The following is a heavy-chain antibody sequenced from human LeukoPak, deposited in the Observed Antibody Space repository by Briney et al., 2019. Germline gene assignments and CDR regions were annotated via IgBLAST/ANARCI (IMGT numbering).Heavy chain of an antibody. Sequence: SETLSLTCTVSSGSISSYYWSWIRQPPGKGLEWIGYIYYTGSTNYNPSLKSRVTISIDTSKNQFSLNLSSVTAADTAVYYCAGHGPYLGRLGWFDPWGQGTLVTVSS. CDR3: AGHGPYLGRLGWFDP. V-gene: IGHV4-59*08. D-gene: IGHD1-26*01. CDR1: SGSISSYY. J-gene: IGHJ5*02. CDR2: IYYTGST.